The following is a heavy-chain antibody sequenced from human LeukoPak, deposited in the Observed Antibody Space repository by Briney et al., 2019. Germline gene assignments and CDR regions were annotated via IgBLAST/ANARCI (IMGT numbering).Heavy chain of an antibody. CDR3: ASRYCTNGVCYTAGDAFDI. J-gene: IGHJ3*02. D-gene: IGHD2-8*01. CDR1: GGSFSGYY. Sequence: SETLSLTCAVYGGSFSGYYWSWIRQPPGKGLEWIGEINHSGSTNYNPSLKSRVTISVDTSKNQFSLKLSSVTAADTAVYYCASRYCTNGVCYTAGDAFDIWGQGTMVTVSS. V-gene: IGHV4-34*01. CDR2: INHSGST.